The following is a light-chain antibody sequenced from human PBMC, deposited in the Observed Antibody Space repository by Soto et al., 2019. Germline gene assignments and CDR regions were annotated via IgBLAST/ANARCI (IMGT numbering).Light chain of an antibody. CDR1: QSISSW. J-gene: IGKJ3*01. CDR2: DAS. CDR3: QQYNSYSPIT. Sequence: DIQMTQSPSTLSASVGDRVTITCRASQSISSWLAWYQQKPGKAPKLLIYDASSLESWVPSRFSGSGSGTDFTLTISSLQPDDFETYYCQQYNSYSPITFGPGTKVDIK. V-gene: IGKV1-5*01.